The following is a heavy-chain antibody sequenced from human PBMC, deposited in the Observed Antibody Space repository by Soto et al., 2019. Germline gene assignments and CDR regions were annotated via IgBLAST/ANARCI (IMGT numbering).Heavy chain of an antibody. Sequence: ALTGYSINRGYYWGWIRQPPGKGLEWIGSIYHSGSTYYNPPLKSRVTISVDTSKNQFSLKLSSVTAADTAMYYSAREYGIAAHEWFGELGGVCFVCLWLEQWGQGTLVTVSS. CDR3: AREYGIAAHEWFGELGGVCFVCLWLEQ. J-gene: IGHJ4*02. CDR1: GYSINRGYY. V-gene: IGHV4-38-2*01. CDR2: IYHSGST. D-gene: IGHD3-10*01.